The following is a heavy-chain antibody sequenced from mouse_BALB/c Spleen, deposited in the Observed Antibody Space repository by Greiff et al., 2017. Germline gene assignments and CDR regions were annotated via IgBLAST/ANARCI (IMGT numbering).Heavy chain of an antibody. CDR1: GFNIKDTY. Sequence: VQLQQSGAELVKPGASVKLSCTASGFNIKDTYMHWVKQRPEQGLEWIGRIDPANGNTKYDPKFQGKATITADTSSNTAYLQLSSLTSEDTAVYYCARGDYYGSSDYWGQGTTLTVSS. D-gene: IGHD1-1*01. CDR3: ARGDYYGSSDY. V-gene: IGHV14-3*02. J-gene: IGHJ2*01. CDR2: IDPANGNT.